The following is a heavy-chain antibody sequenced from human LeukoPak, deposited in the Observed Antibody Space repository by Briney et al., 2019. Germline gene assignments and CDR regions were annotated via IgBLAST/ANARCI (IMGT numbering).Heavy chain of an antibody. Sequence: PGGSLRHSFSASGFTFSSYGMHWVRQAPGKGLEWVAFIRYDGSNKYYADSVKGRFTISRDNSKNTLYLQMNSLRPEDTAVYYCAKVDLTYDYDSSGLSFGWFDPWGQG. V-gene: IGHV3-30*02. CDR3: AKVDLTYDYDSSGLSFGWFDP. J-gene: IGHJ5*02. D-gene: IGHD3-22*01. CDR2: IRYDGSNK. CDR1: GFTFSSYG.